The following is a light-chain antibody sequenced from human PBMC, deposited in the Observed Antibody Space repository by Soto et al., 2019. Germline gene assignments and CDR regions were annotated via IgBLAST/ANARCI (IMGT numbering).Light chain of an antibody. CDR1: QSISTW. CDR2: KAS. V-gene: IGKV1-5*03. Sequence: DIQMTQSPSTPSASVGDRVTITCRASQSISTWLAWYQQKPGKAPKLLIYKASSLRNGVPARFSGSGSGTEFSRTIYSLQPDDFASYYCQQYNCYPHTFGQGTKHEIK. CDR3: QQYNCYPHT. J-gene: IGKJ2*01.